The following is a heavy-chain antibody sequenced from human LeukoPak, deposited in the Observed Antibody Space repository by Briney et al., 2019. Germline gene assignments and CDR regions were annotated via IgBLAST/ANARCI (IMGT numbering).Heavy chain of an antibody. CDR1: GYTFTSYG. CDR2: ISVYNGNT. CDR3: ARGDDAFDI. J-gene: IGHJ3*02. Sequence: ASVKVSCKASGYTFTSYGITWVRQAPGQGLEWMGCISVYNGNTNFAQKLQGRVTMTTDTSTTTAYMELRSLRSDDTAVYYCARGDDAFDIWGQGTMVTVSS. V-gene: IGHV1-18*01.